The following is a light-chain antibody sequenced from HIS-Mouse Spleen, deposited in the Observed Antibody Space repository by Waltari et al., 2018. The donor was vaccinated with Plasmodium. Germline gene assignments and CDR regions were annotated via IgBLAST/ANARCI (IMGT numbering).Light chain of an antibody. CDR3: QQYNNPRTT. CDR2: GAS. Sequence: EIVMTQSPATRSVSPGERATLSCRAHQSVISNLAWYQQKPGQATRPLNAGASTRATGIPARFSGSGSGTEFTLTISSQQSEDFAVYYCQQYNNPRTTFGQGTKLEIK. CDR1: QSVISN. J-gene: IGKJ2*01. V-gene: IGKV3-15*01.